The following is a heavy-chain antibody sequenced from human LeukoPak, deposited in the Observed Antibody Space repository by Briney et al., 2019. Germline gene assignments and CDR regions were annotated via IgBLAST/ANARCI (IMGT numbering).Heavy chain of an antibody. D-gene: IGHD6-13*01. Sequence: GGSLRLSCAASGFTFDDYGMSWVRQAPGKGLEWVSAISGSGGSTYYADSVKGRFTISRDNSKNTLYLQMNSLRAEDTAVYYCAKGEYTSSDCFDYWGQGTLVTVSS. CDR3: AKGEYTSSDCFDY. V-gene: IGHV3-23*01. J-gene: IGHJ4*02. CDR2: ISGSGGST. CDR1: GFTFDDYG.